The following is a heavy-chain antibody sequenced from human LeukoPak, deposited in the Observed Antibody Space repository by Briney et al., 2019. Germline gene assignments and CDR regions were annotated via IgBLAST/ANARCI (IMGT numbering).Heavy chain of an antibody. CDR1: GGTFSSYA. J-gene: IGHJ4*02. CDR2: IFPIFGTA. D-gene: IGHD6-19*01. CDR3: ARGGPNRSGWTLDH. V-gene: IGHV1-69*13. Sequence: ASVKVSCKASGGTFSSYAISWVRQAPGQGLEWMGGIFPIFGTANYAQKFQGRVTITADESTSTAYMELSSLRSEDTAVYYCARGGPNRSGWTLDHWGQGTLVTVSS.